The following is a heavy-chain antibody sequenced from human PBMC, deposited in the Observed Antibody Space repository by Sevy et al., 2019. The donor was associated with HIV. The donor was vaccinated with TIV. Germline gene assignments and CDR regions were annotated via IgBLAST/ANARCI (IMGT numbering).Heavy chain of an antibody. V-gene: IGHV1-2*02. Sequence: ASVKVSCKASGYTFTGYYMHWVRQAPGQGLEWMGWINPNRGGTNYAQKFQGRVTMTRDTSISTAYMELSRLRSDDTAAYYCARAPHHCSSTSCPFDYWGQGTLVTVSS. D-gene: IGHD2-2*01. CDR2: INPNRGGT. CDR3: ARAPHHCSSTSCPFDY. CDR1: GYTFTGYY. J-gene: IGHJ4*02.